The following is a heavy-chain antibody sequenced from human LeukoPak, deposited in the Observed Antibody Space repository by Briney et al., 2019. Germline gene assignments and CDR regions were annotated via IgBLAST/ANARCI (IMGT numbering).Heavy chain of an antibody. J-gene: IGHJ4*02. Sequence: WAAVTVSCKACGYTFTSYYMHWVGQAPGQGSEWMGIINPSGGRTSYEQKFQGRVPMIRHTSTSTVYMQLRSLRSEDAAVYYCARDLVVMVTASPGFGCWVRGTLITVSS. CDR3: ARDLVVMVTASPGFGC. D-gene: IGHD2-21*02. V-gene: IGHV1-46*01. CDR2: INPSGGRT. CDR1: GYTFTSYY.